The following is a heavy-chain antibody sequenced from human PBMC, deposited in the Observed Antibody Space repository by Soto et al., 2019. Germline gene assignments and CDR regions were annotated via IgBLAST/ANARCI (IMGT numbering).Heavy chain of an antibody. D-gene: IGHD6-6*01. CDR2: IYYSGST. J-gene: IGHJ4*02. CDR1: GGSISSSSYY. V-gene: IGHV4-39*01. CDR3: ARRNPYSSSSPVDY. Sequence: PSETLSLTCTVSGGSISSSSYYWGWIRQPPGKGLEWIGSIYYSGSTYYNPSLKSRVTISVDTSKNQFSLKLSSVTAADTAVYYCARRNPYSSSSPVDYWGQGTLVTVSS.